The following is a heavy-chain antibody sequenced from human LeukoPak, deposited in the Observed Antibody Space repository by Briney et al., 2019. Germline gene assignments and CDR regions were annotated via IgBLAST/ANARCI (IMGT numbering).Heavy chain of an antibody. CDR1: GYTFTDYY. Sequence: ASVKVSCKASGYTFTDYYVHWVRQVPGQGFEWMGWSNPKSGGTNYAQRFQGRVTMTRYTSISTVYMELRRLRVDDTAVYYCARDFDTSGYYAGQWGQGTLVTVSS. J-gene: IGHJ4*02. CDR3: ARDFDTSGYYAGQ. V-gene: IGHV1-2*02. CDR2: SNPKSGGT. D-gene: IGHD3-22*01.